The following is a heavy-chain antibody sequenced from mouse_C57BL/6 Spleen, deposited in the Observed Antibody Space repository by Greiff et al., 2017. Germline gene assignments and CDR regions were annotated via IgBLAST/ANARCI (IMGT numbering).Heavy chain of an antibody. Sequence: QVQLQQSGPELVKPGASVKISCKASGYAFSSSWMNWVKQRPGKGLEWIGRIYPGDGDTNYNGKFKGKATLTADKSSSTAYMQLSSLTSEDSAVYFCARGYGFAYWGQGTLVTVSA. D-gene: IGHD2-2*01. CDR2: IYPGDGDT. CDR1: GYAFSSSW. J-gene: IGHJ3*01. CDR3: ARGYGFAY. V-gene: IGHV1-82*01.